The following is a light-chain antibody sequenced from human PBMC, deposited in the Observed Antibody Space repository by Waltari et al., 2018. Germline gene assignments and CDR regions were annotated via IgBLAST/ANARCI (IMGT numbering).Light chain of an antibody. CDR1: QSVSSS. Sequence: EIVLTQSPATLSLSPGERATLSCRASQSVSSSLAWYQQKPGQAPRLLIYGASSRATGIPDRFSGSVSGTDFTLTISSLEPEDFAVYYCQQYSNWPQYSFGQGTKVEIK. J-gene: IGKJ2*03. CDR3: QQYSNWPQYS. CDR2: GAS. V-gene: IGKV3-15*01.